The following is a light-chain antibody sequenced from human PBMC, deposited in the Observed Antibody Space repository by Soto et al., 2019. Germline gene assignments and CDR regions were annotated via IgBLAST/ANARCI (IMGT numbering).Light chain of an antibody. CDR1: SVDVGAYDF. V-gene: IGLV2-11*01. J-gene: IGLJ3*02. CDR3: SSYAGSHTYEV. Sequence: QSVLTQPHSVSGSPGQSVTISCTGTSVDVGAYDFVSWYQQHPGKAPKLIIYDVIKRPSGVPDRFSGSKSGNTASLTISGLQTEDEADYHCSSYAGSHTYEVFGGGTKLTVL. CDR2: DVI.